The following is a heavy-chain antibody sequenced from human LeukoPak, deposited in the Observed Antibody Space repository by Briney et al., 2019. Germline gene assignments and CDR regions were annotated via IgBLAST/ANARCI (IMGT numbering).Heavy chain of an antibody. J-gene: IGHJ4*02. D-gene: IGHD4-11*01. CDR2: ISSNGGGT. Sequence: PGGSLRLSCAASGFTFSSYAMHWVRQAPGKGLEYVSAISSNGGGTYYANSVKGRFTISRDNSKNTLYPQMGSLRAEDMAVYYCAREDYSNYALDYWGQGTLVTVSS. CDR1: GFTFSSYA. CDR3: AREDYSNYALDY. V-gene: IGHV3-64*01.